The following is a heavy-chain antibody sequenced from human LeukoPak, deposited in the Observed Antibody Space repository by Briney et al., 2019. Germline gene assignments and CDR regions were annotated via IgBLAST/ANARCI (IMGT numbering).Heavy chain of an antibody. CDR1: GFTFSSYA. CDR3: AKVQGYYDSSGYFDY. J-gene: IGHJ4*02. V-gene: IGHV3-23*01. CDR2: ISGSGGST. Sequence: GGSLRLSCAASGFTFSSYAMSWVRQAPGKGLEWVSAISGSGGSTYYADSVKGRFTISRDNSKNTLYLQMNSLRAEDTAVYYCAKVQGYYDSSGYFDYWGQGTLVTVSS. D-gene: IGHD3-22*01.